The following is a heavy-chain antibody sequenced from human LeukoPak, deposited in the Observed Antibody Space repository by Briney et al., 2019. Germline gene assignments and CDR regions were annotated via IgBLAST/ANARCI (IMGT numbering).Heavy chain of an antibody. V-gene: IGHV3-53*01. CDR3: ARISSSSWDYYYYGMDV. J-gene: IGHJ6*02. Sequence: GGTLRLSCAASGFAFSSNYMSWVRQAPGKGLEWVSVIYSGGSTYYADSVKGRFTISRDNSKNTLYLQMNSLRAEDTAVYYCARISSSSWDYYYYGMDVWGQGTLVTVSS. CDR1: GFAFSSNY. D-gene: IGHD6-13*01. CDR2: IYSGGST.